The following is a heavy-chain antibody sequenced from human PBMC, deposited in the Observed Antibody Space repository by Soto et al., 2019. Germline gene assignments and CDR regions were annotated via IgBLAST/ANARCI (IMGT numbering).Heavy chain of an antibody. CDR1: GYTFSAYY. V-gene: IGHV1-2*06. CDR3: ARDTTGSSRGNWFDP. CDR2: INPKTGVT. Sequence: ASVKVSCKASGYTFSAYYLNWVRQAPGQGLEWVGRINPKTGVTDYAEKFQDRVTMTSDTSVSTGYMDLRRLTSDDTAVYYCARDTTGSSRGNWFDPWSQGTLVTVSS. D-gene: IGHD3-10*01. J-gene: IGHJ5*02.